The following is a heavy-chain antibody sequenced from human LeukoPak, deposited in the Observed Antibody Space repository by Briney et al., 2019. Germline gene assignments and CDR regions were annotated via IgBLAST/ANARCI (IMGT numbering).Heavy chain of an antibody. CDR3: ANSIDFDYGDYYFDY. CDR2: INHSGST. J-gene: IGHJ4*02. Sequence: SETLSLTCAVYGGSFSGYYWSWIRQPPGKGLEWIGEINHSGSTNYNPSLKSRVTISLDTSKNQFSLKLSSVTAADTAVYYCANSIDFDYGDYYFDYWGQGALVTISS. D-gene: IGHD4-17*01. CDR1: GGSFSGYY. V-gene: IGHV4-34*01.